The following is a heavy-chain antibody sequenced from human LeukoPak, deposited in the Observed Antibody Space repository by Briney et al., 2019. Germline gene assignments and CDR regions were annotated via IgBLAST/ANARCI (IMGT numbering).Heavy chain of an antibody. CDR1: GYTFTSYG. CDR2: ISAYNGNT. J-gene: IGHJ4*02. CDR3: ARAVSGMSHLGGFSSIEYYFDY. D-gene: IGHD3-3*02. V-gene: IGHV1-18*01. Sequence: ASVKVSCKASGYTFTSYGISWVRQAPGQGLEWMGWISAYNGNTNYAQKLQGRVTMTTDTSTSTAYMELRSLRSDDTAVYYCARAVSGMSHLGGFSSIEYYFDYWGQGTLVTVSS.